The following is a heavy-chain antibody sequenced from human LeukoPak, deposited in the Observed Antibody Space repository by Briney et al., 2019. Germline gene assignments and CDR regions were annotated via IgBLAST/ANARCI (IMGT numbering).Heavy chain of an antibody. CDR1: GYSVTSYW. Sequence: GESLKISCKGSGYSVTSYWIGWVRQMPGKGLEWVGISYPGDSDTRYSPSFQGQVTISADKSVSTAYLQWSSLKASDTAMYYCARHATYSSSWYCDYWGQGTLVTVSS. CDR3: ARHATYSSSWYCDY. J-gene: IGHJ4*02. D-gene: IGHD6-13*01. CDR2: SYPGDSDT. V-gene: IGHV5-51*01.